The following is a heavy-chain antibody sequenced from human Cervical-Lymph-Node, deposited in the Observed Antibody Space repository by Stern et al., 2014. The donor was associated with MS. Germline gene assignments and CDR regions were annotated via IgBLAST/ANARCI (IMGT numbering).Heavy chain of an antibody. V-gene: IGHV4-4*02. J-gene: IGHJ5*01. CDR1: GSSITTSNW. Sequence: QVQLQESGPGLVKPSGTLSLTCGVSGSSITTSNWWTWVRQPPGKGLEWIGEIYHSGNFNFNPSLKSRVTMSVDKSKNQISLKLTSVTAADTAVYYCARGEVTTWFDSWGPGTLVTVSS. D-gene: IGHD4-17*01. CDR2: IYHSGNF. CDR3: ARGEVTTWFDS.